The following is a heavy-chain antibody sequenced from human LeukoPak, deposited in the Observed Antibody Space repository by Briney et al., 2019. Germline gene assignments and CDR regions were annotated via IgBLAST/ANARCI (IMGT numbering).Heavy chain of an antibody. Sequence: PGGSLRLSCAASGFTFSSYIMNWVRQAPGKGLEWVSSISSSSSYIYYADSVKGRFTISRDNAKNSLYLQMNSLRAEDTAVYYCARDRRHRTIFGVGKGNYGYWGQGTLVTVSS. J-gene: IGHJ4*02. CDR2: ISSSSSYI. CDR3: ARDRRHRTIFGVGKGNYGY. V-gene: IGHV3-21*01. D-gene: IGHD3-3*01. CDR1: GFTFSSYI.